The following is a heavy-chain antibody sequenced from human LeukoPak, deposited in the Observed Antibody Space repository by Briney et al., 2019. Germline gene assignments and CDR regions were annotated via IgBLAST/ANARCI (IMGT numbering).Heavy chain of an antibody. Sequence: SETLSLTCTVSGASISNSDFYWGWIRQPPGKGLEGIGTLYYGGSPLYNASLTSRVSMSVETSKNQFSLRLSSVTAADTAVYYCARVNDCSGSSCFSRWFDPWGQGTLITVSS. CDR1: GASISNSDFY. J-gene: IGHJ5*02. CDR2: LYYGGSP. CDR3: ARVNDCSGSSCFSRWFDP. D-gene: IGHD2-15*01. V-gene: IGHV4-39*07.